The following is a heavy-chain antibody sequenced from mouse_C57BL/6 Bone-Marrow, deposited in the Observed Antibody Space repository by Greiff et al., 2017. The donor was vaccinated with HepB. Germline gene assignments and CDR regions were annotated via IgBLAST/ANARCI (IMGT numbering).Heavy chain of an antibody. CDR3: TRGHYYGSSYSYWYFDV. V-gene: IGHV5-6*01. Sequence: EVKLMESGGDLVKPGGSLKLSCAASGFTFSSYGMSWVRQTPDKRLEWVATISSGGSYTYYPDSVKGRFTISRDNAKNTLYLQMSSLKSEDTAMYYCTRGHYYGSSYSYWYFDVWGTGTTVTVSS. D-gene: IGHD1-1*01. CDR2: ISSGGSYT. J-gene: IGHJ1*03. CDR1: GFTFSSYG.